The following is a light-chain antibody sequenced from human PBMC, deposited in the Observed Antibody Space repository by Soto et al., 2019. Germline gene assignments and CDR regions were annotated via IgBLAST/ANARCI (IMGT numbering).Light chain of an antibody. Sequence: QSALTQPASVSGSPGQSITISCTGTSSDVGGFNYVSWYQQHPGKTPKLLIYEVRLRPTGVSDRFSGSKSVNTASLTISGLQAEDESDYYCSSYTSSRSGVFGTGTKLTVL. J-gene: IGLJ1*01. CDR2: EVR. CDR1: SSDVGGFNY. CDR3: SSYTSSRSGV. V-gene: IGLV2-14*01.